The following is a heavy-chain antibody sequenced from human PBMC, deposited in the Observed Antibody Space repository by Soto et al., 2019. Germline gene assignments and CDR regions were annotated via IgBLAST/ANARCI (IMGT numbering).Heavy chain of an antibody. Sequence: SETLSLTCTVSGGSISSSSYYWGWIRQPPGKGLEWIGSIYYSGSTYYNPSLKSRVTISVDTSKNQFSLKLSSVTAADTAVYYCARGRKEYSSSWYVDWGQGTLVTVSS. V-gene: IGHV4-39*01. CDR2: IYYSGST. D-gene: IGHD6-13*01. CDR1: GGSISSSSYY. CDR3: ARGRKEYSSSWYVD. J-gene: IGHJ4*02.